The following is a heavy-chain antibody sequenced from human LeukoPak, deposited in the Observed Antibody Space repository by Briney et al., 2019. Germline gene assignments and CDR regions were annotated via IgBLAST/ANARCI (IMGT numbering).Heavy chain of an antibody. CDR2: INCNSGVT. D-gene: IGHD3-22*01. CDR3: AREFHYYDSTGAGY. V-gene: IGHV1-2*02. CDR1: GYTFGAYY. Sequence: ASVKVSCKASGYTFGAYYMYWVRQAPGQGLEWMGWINCNSGVTNYAQKFQGRVTMTRDTSISTAYMELSRLRSDDTAIYYCAREFHYYDSTGAGYWGQGTLVTVSS. J-gene: IGHJ4*02.